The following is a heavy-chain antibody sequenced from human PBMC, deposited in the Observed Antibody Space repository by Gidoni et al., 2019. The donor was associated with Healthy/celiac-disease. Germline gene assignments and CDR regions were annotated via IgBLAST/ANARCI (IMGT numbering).Heavy chain of an antibody. D-gene: IGHD3-22*01. Sequence: QVQLQQWGAGLLQPSEPLSLTFAVYGGSFSGYYWSWIRQPPGKGLAWIGEITHSGSTNYTPSLKSRVTISVDTSKNQFSLRLSSVTAADTAVYYCARVPYDDSNAFDIWGQGTMVTVSS. J-gene: IGHJ3*02. CDR1: GGSFSGYY. V-gene: IGHV4-34*01. CDR2: ITHSGST. CDR3: ARVPYDDSNAFDI.